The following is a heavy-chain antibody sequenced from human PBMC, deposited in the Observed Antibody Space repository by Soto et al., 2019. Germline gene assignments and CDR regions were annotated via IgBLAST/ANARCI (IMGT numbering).Heavy chain of an antibody. V-gene: IGHV3-74*01. CDR1: GFTFSSYW. D-gene: IGHD2-15*01. CDR3: VRTSLVVAAATREDY. Sequence: EVQLVESGGGLVQPGGSLRLSCAASGFTFSSYWMHWVSHAPGKGLVWVSRINSDGSSTSYADSVKGRFTISRDNAKNTLYLQMNSLRAEDTAEYYWVRTSLVVAAATREDYWGQGTLVTVSS. J-gene: IGHJ4*02. CDR2: INSDGSST.